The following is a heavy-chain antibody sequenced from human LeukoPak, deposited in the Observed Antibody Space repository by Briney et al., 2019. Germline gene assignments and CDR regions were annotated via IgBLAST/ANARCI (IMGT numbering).Heavy chain of an antibody. V-gene: IGHV1-18*01. D-gene: IGHD3-10*01. CDR2: ISAYNGNT. J-gene: IGHJ5*02. CDR1: GYTFTSYC. CDR3: AGDQKGSWFAP. Sequence: ASVKVSCKASGYTFTSYCISWVRQAPGQGLEWMGWISAYNGNTNYAQKLQGRVTMTTDTSTSTAYMGLRSLRSDDTAVYYCAGDQKGSWFAPWGQGTLVTVSS.